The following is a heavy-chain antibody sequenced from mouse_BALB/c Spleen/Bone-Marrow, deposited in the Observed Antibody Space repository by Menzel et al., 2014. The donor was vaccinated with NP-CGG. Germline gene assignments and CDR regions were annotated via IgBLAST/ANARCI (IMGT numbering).Heavy chain of an antibody. CDR2: ISSGSSTI. D-gene: IGHD1-1*01. V-gene: IGHV5-17*02. CDR3: SRGNYGLSVYYAKDY. J-gene: IGHJ4*01. CDR1: GFTFSSFG. Sequence: DVQLVESGGGLVQPGGSRKLSCAASGFTFSSFGMHWVRQAPEKGLEWVAYISSGSSTIYYADTVKGRFTISRDNPKNTLFLQMTSLRSEDTAMYYFSRGNYGLSVYYAKDYWGQGTSVTVSA.